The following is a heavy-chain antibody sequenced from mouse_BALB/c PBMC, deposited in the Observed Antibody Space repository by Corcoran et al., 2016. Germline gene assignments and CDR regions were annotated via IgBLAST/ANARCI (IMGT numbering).Heavy chain of an antibody. CDR1: GFSLSTSGMG. CDR3: ARSMITTCNYYAMDY. J-gene: IGHJ4*01. D-gene: IGHD2-4*01. Sequence: QVTLKESGPGILQPSQTLSLTCSFSGFSLSTSGMGVSWIRQPSGKGLEWLAHIYWDDDKRYNPSLKSRLTISKDTSSNQVFLKITSVDTADTATYYCARSMITTCNYYAMDYWGQGTSVTVSS. CDR2: IYWDDDK. V-gene: IGHV8-12*01.